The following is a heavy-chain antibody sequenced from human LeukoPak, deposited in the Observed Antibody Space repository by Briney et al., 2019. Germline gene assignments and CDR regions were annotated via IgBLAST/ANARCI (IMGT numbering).Heavy chain of an antibody. D-gene: IGHD1-26*01. CDR2: IYSGGST. Sequence: PGESLTLSCAASGFTVSSNYMSWVRHPPGKGQEWDSVIYSGGSTYYDDTVKGRFTISRDHSKNTQNLQMNGLRAVDTAVYNCARIGRKDAFDIWGQGTMVTVSS. CDR1: GFTVSSNY. CDR3: ARIGRKDAFDI. J-gene: IGHJ3*02. V-gene: IGHV3-53*01.